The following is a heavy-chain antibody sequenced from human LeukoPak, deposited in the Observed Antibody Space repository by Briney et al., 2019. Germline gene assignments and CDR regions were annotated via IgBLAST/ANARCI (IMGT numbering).Heavy chain of an antibody. Sequence: GGSLRLSCAASGLIFRSYPMHWVRQAPGKGLEWVAVVSYDGSSENYADSVNGRFTISRDNSKNTLYLQMNSLRAEDTAVFYCARDGVGTAFDLWGQGTMVTVSS. CDR1: GLIFRSYP. V-gene: IGHV3-30*01. CDR3: ARDGVGTAFDL. J-gene: IGHJ3*01. CDR2: VSYDGSSE. D-gene: IGHD1-26*01.